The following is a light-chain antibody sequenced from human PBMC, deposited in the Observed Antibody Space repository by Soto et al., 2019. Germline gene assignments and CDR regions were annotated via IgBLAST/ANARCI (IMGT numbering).Light chain of an antibody. Sequence: QSALTQPPSASGSPGQSVAISCTGTSSDVGGYNYVSWYQHHPGKAPRLMIYKVSRRASGVSDCFSGSKSGNTASLTVSGLQAEDEADYYCSSYSGSSNWVFGGGTKLTVL. CDR1: SSDVGGYNY. CDR2: KVS. CDR3: SSYSGSSNWV. J-gene: IGLJ3*02. V-gene: IGLV2-8*01.